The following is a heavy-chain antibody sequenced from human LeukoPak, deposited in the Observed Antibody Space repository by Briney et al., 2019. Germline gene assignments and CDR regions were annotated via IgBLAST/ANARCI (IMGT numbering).Heavy chain of an antibody. V-gene: IGHV4-34*01. CDR2: INHSGST. D-gene: IGHD6-13*01. J-gene: IGHJ6*02. CDR1: GGSFSGYY. CDR3: ASRIAAAGYYYYYYAMDV. Sequence: PSETLSLTCAVYGGSFSGYYWSWIRQPPGKGLEWIGEINHSGSTNYNPSLKSRVAISLDTSKNQFSLKMNSVTAADTAVYYCASRIAAAGYYYYYYAMDVWGQGTTVTVSS.